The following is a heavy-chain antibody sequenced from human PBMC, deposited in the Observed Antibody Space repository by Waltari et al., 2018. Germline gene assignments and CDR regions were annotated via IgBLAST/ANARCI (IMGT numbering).Heavy chain of an antibody. CDR1: GGSFSGYY. CDR3: ARGAPFTMVRGVFFDY. Sequence: QVQLQQWGAGLLKPSETLSLPCAVSGGSFSGYYWRWLRQPPGKGLEWIGEINHSGSTNYNPSLKSRVTISVDTSKNQFSLKLSSVTAADTAVYYCARGAPFTMVRGVFFDYWGQGTLVTVSS. J-gene: IGHJ4*02. CDR2: INHSGST. D-gene: IGHD3-10*01. V-gene: IGHV4-34*01.